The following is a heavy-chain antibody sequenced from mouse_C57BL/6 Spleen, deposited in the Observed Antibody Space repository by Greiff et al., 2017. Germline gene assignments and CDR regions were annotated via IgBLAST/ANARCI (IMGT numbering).Heavy chain of an antibody. J-gene: IGHJ2*01. Sequence: QVQLLQSGAELVKPGASVKLSCKASGFTFTSYWMQWVKQRPGQGLEWIGEIDPSDSYTNYHPKFKGKATITGDTSSSTAYMQLSSLTSEDTAVYYCARGTTVVATDYWGQGTPLTVSS. CDR3: ARGTTVVATDY. V-gene: IGHV1-50*01. CDR2: IDPSDSYT. D-gene: IGHD1-1*01. CDR1: GFTFTSYW.